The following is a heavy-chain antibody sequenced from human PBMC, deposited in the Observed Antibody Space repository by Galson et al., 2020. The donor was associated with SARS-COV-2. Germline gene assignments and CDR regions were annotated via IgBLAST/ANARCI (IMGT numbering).Heavy chain of an antibody. CDR3: AREAGGGQLRVDAFDI. D-gene: IGHD2-2*01. CDR1: GFTVSSNY. V-gene: IGHV3-66*02. Sequence: GESLKISCAASGFTVSSNYMSWVRQAPGKGLEWVSVIYSGGSTYYADSVKGRFTISRDNSKNTLYLQMNSLRAEDTAVYYCAREAGGGQLRVDAFDIWGQGTMVTVSS. J-gene: IGHJ3*02. CDR2: IYSGGST.